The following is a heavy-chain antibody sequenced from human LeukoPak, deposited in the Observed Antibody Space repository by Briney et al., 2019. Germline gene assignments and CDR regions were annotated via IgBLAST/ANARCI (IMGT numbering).Heavy chain of an antibody. Sequence: GGSLRLSCSASGFPFSGYAMHWVRQAPGKGLEYVSAISDSGGSTYYADSAKGRFTISRDNSKNTLYLQMSSLRAEDTAVYFCVRGYSFGPYGMDVWGQGTTVTVSS. CDR1: GFPFSGYA. J-gene: IGHJ6*02. V-gene: IGHV3-64D*09. CDR2: ISDSGGST. CDR3: VRGYSFGPYGMDV. D-gene: IGHD2-15*01.